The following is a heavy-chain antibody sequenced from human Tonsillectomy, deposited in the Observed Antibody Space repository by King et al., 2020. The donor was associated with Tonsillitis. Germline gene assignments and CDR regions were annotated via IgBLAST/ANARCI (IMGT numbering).Heavy chain of an antibody. J-gene: IGHJ4*02. CDR1: GFTFSSYW. CDR2: IKQDGSEK. CDR3: ASYDSSGYEFDY. Sequence: VQLVESGGGLVQPGGSLRLSCAASGFTFSSYWMSWVRQAPGKGLEWVANIKQDGSEKYYVDPVKGRFTISRDSAKNSLYLQMNSLRAEDTAVYYCASYDSSGYEFDYWGQGTLVTVSS. V-gene: IGHV3-7*01. D-gene: IGHD3-22*01.